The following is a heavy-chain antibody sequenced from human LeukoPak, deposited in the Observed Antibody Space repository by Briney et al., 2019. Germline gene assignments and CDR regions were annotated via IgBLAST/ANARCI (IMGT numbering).Heavy chain of an antibody. Sequence: GGSLRLSCAASVFTFSDYYMSWIRQAPGKGLEWVSYNSSSSSYTNYADSVKGRFTISRDNAKNSLYLQMNSLRAEDTAVYYCASYSIAAAGFDYWGQGTLVTVSS. CDR3: ASYSIAAAGFDY. D-gene: IGHD6-13*01. J-gene: IGHJ4*02. V-gene: IGHV3-11*06. CDR1: VFTFSDYY. CDR2: NSSSSSYT.